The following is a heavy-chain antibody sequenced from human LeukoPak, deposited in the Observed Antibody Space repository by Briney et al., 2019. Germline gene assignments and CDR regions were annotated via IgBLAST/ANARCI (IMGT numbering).Heavy chain of an antibody. J-gene: IGHJ3*02. Sequence: SETLCLTCTVSGGSISSYYWSWIRQPPGKGLEWIGYIYYSGSTSYNPSLKSRVTIVDTSKKQFSLKLSSVTAADTAFYYCARYIVSYPHDAFDIWGQGTMVTVSS. CDR3: ARYIVSYPHDAFDI. CDR2: IYYSGST. D-gene: IGHD1-26*01. V-gene: IGHV4-59*01. CDR1: GGSISSYY.